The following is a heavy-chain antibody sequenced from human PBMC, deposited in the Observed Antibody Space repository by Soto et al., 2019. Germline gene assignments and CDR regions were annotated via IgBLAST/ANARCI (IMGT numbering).Heavy chain of an antibody. CDR1: GITLSNHA. CDR2: ITSTGSST. Sequence: EVQLLQSGGGLVQPGGSQRLSCAAAGITLSNHAMTWVRQAPGKGLEWVSVITSTGSSTYYADSVKGRFTISRDNAKNTVYLQMNSLTAQDTAIYYCAKVMAATILEPFEIWGQGTLVTVSS. J-gene: IGHJ3*02. V-gene: IGHV3-23*01. D-gene: IGHD6-25*01. CDR3: AKVMAATILEPFEI.